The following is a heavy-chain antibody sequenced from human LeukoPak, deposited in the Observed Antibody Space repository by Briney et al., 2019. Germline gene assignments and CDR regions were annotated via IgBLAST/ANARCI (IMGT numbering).Heavy chain of an antibody. CDR1: GGTFSSYA. CDR3: ARVDGYSSGLTSHTHNWFDP. J-gene: IGHJ5*02. D-gene: IGHD6-19*01. CDR2: IIPIFGTA. V-gene: IGHV1-69*06. Sequence: ASVKVSCKASGGTFSSYAISWVRQAPGQGLEWVGGIIPIFGTANYAQKFQGRVTITADKSTSTAYMELSSLRSEDTAVYYCARVDGYSSGLTSHTHNWFDPWGQGTLVTVSS.